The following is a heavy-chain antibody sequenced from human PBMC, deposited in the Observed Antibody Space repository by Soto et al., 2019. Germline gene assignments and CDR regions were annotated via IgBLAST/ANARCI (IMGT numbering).Heavy chain of an antibody. CDR1: GFTFSSYG. CDR2: ISYDGSNK. V-gene: IGHV3-30*18. CDR3: AKEGYYDSSGYTTFDP. Sequence: PGGSLRLSCAASGFTFSSYGMHWVRQAPGRGLEWVAVISYDGSNKYYADSVKGRFTISRDNSKNTLYLQMNSLRAEDTAVYYCAKEGYYDSSGYTTFDPWGQGTLVTVSS. D-gene: IGHD3-22*01. J-gene: IGHJ5*02.